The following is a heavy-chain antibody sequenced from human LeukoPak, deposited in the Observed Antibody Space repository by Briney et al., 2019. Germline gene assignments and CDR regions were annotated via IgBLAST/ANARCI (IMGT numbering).Heavy chain of an antibody. CDR3: ARDHSSSSRPLRRFDL. D-gene: IGHD6-13*01. J-gene: IGHJ5*02. V-gene: IGHV3-30*04. Sequence: GGSLRLSCAASGFTFSSYAMHWVRQAPGKGLEWVAVISYDGSNKYYADSVKGRFTISRDNSKNTLYLQMNSRRAEDTAVYYCARDHSSSSRPLRRFDLWGQRTLVTVSS. CDR1: GFTFSSYA. CDR2: ISYDGSNK.